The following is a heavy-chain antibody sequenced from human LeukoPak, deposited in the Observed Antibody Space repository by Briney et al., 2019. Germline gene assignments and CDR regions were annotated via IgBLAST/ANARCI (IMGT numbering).Heavy chain of an antibody. CDR2: IYSSGTT. CDR1: GGSISSYY. J-gene: IGHJ4*02. CDR3: AREGGSYDSSGYYSLHYYFDY. Sequence: SETLSLTCTVSGGSISSYYWSWIRQPPGKGLEGIGRIYSSGTTIYNPSLKSRVTISVDTSKNQFSLKMSSVTAADTAVYYCAREGGSYDSSGYYSLHYYFDYWGQGTLVTVSS. V-gene: IGHV4-4*08. D-gene: IGHD3-22*01.